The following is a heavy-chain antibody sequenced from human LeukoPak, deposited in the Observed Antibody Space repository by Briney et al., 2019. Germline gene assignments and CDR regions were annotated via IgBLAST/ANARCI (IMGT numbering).Heavy chain of an antibody. D-gene: IGHD3-10*01. Sequence: GSLRLSCAASGFTFSSYWMSWVRQAPGKGLEWVANIKQDGSEKYYVDSVKGRFTISRDNAKNSLYLQMNSLRAEDTAVYYCASHYYGSGSYGSDAFDIWGQGTTVTVSS. V-gene: IGHV3-7*01. J-gene: IGHJ3*02. CDR3: ASHYYGSGSYGSDAFDI. CDR1: GFTFSSYW. CDR2: IKQDGSEK.